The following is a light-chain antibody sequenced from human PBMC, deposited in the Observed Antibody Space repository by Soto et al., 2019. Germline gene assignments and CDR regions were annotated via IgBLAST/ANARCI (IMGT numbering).Light chain of an antibody. CDR1: QSISNW. V-gene: IGKV1-5*03. Sequence: DIQMTQSPSTLSASVGDRVTITCRASQSISNWLAWYQQKPGKAPKLLIYKASSLESGVPSRFSGSGSGTEFTLTISSLQPEDFATYYCQKSNTFFGGGTKVEIK. CDR2: KAS. CDR3: QKSNTF. J-gene: IGKJ4*01.